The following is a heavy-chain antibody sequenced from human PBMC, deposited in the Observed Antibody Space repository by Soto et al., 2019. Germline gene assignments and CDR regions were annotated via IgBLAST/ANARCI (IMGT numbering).Heavy chain of an antibody. D-gene: IGHD2-2*01. CDR3: AREDSIIIPAVSDF. Sequence: PGGSLRLSCTVSGFAFNNYGINWVRQAPGKGLESVSSISKSDYTYYSDSVKGRFTISRDNAKNSVSLQMNTLRVEDTAVYYCAREDSIIIPAVSDFWGQGTLVTVSS. CDR1: GFAFNNYG. V-gene: IGHV3-21*01. J-gene: IGHJ4*02. CDR2: ISKSDYT.